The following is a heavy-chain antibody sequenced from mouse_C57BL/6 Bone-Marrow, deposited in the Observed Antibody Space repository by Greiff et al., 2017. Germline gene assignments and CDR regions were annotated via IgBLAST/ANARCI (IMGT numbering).Heavy chain of an antibody. CDR2: IYPRSGNT. CDR1: GYTFTSYG. CDR3: ALLRRRDYYAMDY. Sequence: VKLMESGAELARPGASVKLSCKASGYTFTSYGISWVKQRTGQGLEWIGEIYPRSGNTYYNEKFKGKATLTADKSSSTAYMELRSLTSEDSAVYFCALLRRRDYYAMDYWGQGTSVTVSS. J-gene: IGHJ4*01. V-gene: IGHV1-81*01. D-gene: IGHD2-12*01.